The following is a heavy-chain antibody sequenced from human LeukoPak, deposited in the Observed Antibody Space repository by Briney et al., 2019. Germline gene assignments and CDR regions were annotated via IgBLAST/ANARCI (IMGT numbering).Heavy chain of an antibody. D-gene: IGHD4-17*01. CDR1: GFTVSSNY. Sequence: GGSLRLSCAASGFTVSSNYMSWVRQAPGKGLEWVSVIYSGGSTYYADSVKGRFTISRDNSKNTLYLQMNSLRAEDTAVYYCAREDGDYPASAFDIWGQGTMVTVSS. V-gene: IGHV3-53*01. J-gene: IGHJ3*02. CDR2: IYSGGST. CDR3: AREDGDYPASAFDI.